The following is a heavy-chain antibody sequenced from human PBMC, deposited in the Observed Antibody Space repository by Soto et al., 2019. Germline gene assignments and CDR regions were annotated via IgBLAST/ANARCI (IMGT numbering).Heavy chain of an antibody. D-gene: IGHD2-15*01. CDR3: AREGLGYCGGGNCYVPDY. Sequence: QVQLQESGPGLVKPSQTLSLTCTVSGGSISSGDYYWSWIRQPPGKGLEWIGYIYYSGNTYYNPSLKSRVTISVDTSKNQFSLKLSSVTAADTAVYYCAREGLGYCGGGNCYVPDYWGQGTLVTVSS. CDR1: GGSISSGDYY. CDR2: IYYSGNT. V-gene: IGHV4-30-4*08. J-gene: IGHJ4*02.